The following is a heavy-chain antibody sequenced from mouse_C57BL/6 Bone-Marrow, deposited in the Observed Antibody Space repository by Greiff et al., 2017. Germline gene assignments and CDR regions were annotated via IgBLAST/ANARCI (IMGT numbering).Heavy chain of an antibody. CDR2: IDPENGDT. CDR3: TTYYSSNYVGY. J-gene: IGHJ2*01. D-gene: IGHD2-5*01. V-gene: IGHV14-4*01. CDR1: GFNIKDDY. Sequence: VQLKQSGAELVRPGASVKLSCTASGFNIKDDYMHWVKQRPEQGLEWIGWIDPENGDTEYASKFQGKATITADTSSNPAYLQLSSLTSEDTAVYYWTTYYSSNYVGYWGQGTTLTVSS.